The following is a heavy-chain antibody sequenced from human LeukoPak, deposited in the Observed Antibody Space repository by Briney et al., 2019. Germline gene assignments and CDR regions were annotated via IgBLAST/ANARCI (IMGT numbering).Heavy chain of an antibody. CDR3: ARDSVAYDYVWGSPFDY. J-gene: IGHJ4*02. Sequence: GGSLRLSCAASGFTFSSYSMNWVRQAPGKGLEWVSYISSSSSTIYYADSVKGRFTISRDNAKNSLYLQMNSLRAEDTAVYYCARDSVAYDYVWGSPFDYWGQGTLVTVSS. D-gene: IGHD3-16*01. CDR1: GFTFSSYS. CDR2: ISSSSSTI. V-gene: IGHV3-48*04.